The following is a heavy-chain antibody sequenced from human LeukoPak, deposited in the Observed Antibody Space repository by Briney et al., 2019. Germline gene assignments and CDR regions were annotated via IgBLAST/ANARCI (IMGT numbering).Heavy chain of an antibody. J-gene: IGHJ5*02. CDR2: ISGSGGST. Sequence: PGGSLRLSCAASGFTFSSYAMSWVRQAPGKGLEWVSAISGSGGSTYYADSVKGRFTISRDNSKNTLYLQMNSLRAEDTAVYYCAKSSTYYDILTGLNWFDPWGQGTLVTVSS. CDR1: GFTFSSYA. V-gene: IGHV3-23*01. CDR3: AKSSTYYDILTGLNWFDP. D-gene: IGHD3-9*01.